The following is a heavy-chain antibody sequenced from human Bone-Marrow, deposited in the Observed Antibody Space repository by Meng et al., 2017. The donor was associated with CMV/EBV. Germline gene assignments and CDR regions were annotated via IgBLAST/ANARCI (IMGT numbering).Heavy chain of an antibody. CDR3: AVQFCSGGSCAVGALGAFDY. CDR2: IYSGGST. D-gene: IGHD2-15*01. CDR1: GFTVSSNY. V-gene: IGHV3-53*01. Sequence: GGSLRLSCAASGFTVSSNYMSWVRQAPGKGLEWVSVIYSGGSTYYADSVKGRFTISRDNSKNTLYLQMNSLRAEDTAVYYCAVQFCSGGSCAVGALGAFDYWGQGTLVTVSS. J-gene: IGHJ4*02.